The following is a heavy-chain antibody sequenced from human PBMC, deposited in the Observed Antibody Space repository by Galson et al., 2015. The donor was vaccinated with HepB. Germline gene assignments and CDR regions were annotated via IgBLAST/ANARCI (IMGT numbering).Heavy chain of an antibody. D-gene: IGHD7-27*01. CDR2: ISSSSSYI. J-gene: IGHJ2*01. CDR3: AREDDWGLGRDFDL. V-gene: IGHV3-21*01. Sequence: SLRLSCAASGFTFSSYSMNWVRQAPGKGLEWVSSISSSSSYIYYADSVKGRFTISRDNAKNSLYLQMNSLRAEDTAVYYCAREDDWGLGRDFDLWGRGTLVTVSS. CDR1: GFTFSSYS.